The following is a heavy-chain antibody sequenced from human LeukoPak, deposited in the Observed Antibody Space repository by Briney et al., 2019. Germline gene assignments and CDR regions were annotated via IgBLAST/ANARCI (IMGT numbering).Heavy chain of an antibody. D-gene: IGHD3-10*01. V-gene: IGHV1-46*01. CDR1: GYTFTSYY. CDR3: SRSKRLSGSYDY. Sequence: ASVKVSCKASGYTFTSYYIHWVRQAPGQGLEWMGVINPSGGSTNSAQKFQGRVTMTRDTSTSTVYMELSSLRSEGTAVYSCSRSKRLSGSYDYWGQGTLVTVSS. J-gene: IGHJ4*02. CDR2: INPSGGST.